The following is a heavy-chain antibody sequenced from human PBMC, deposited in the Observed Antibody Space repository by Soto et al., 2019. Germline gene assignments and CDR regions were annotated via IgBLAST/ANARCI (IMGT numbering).Heavy chain of an antibody. CDR3: AREDYDFWSGYLGAFDI. D-gene: IGHD3-3*01. J-gene: IGHJ3*02. CDR2: IVVGSGNT. Sequence: ASVKVSCKASGFTFSSSAVQWVRQARGQRLEWIGKIVVGSGNTNYAQKFQERVTMTRDTSTSTVYMELSSLRSEDTAVYYCAREDYDFWSGYLGAFDIWGQGTMVTVS. CDR1: GFTFSSSA. V-gene: IGHV1-58*01.